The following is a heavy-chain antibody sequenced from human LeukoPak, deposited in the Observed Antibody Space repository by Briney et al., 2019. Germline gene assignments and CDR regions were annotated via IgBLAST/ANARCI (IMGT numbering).Heavy chain of an antibody. CDR2: IYYSGST. J-gene: IGHJ2*01. CDR1: GGSISGYY. V-gene: IGHV4-59*01. Sequence: SETLSLTCTVSGGSISGYYWSWIRQPPGKGLEYIGYIYYSGSTNYNPSLKSRVTILVDTSKNQFSLKLSSVTAADTAVYYCVRLSLRSSGNNWYFDLWGRGTLVTVSS. CDR3: VRLSLRSSGNNWYFDL. D-gene: IGHD3-22*01.